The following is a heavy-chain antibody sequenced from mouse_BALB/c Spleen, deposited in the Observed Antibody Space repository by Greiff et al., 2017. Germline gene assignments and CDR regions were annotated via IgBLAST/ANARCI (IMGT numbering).Heavy chain of an antibody. CDR1: GFTFSSYA. J-gene: IGHJ4*01. CDR3: ARRSGDY. Sequence: EVQLVESGGGLVKPGGSLKLSCVASGFTFSSYAMSWVRQTPEKRLEWVASISSGGSTYYPDSVKGRFTISRDNARNILYLQMSSLRSEDTAMYYCARRSGDYWGQGTSVTVSS. CDR2: ISSGGST. V-gene: IGHV5-6-5*01.